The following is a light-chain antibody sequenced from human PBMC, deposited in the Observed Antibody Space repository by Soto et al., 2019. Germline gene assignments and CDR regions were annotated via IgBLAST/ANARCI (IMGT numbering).Light chain of an antibody. CDR2: EVS. CDR1: SSDVGAYNY. V-gene: IGLV2-8*01. Sequence: QSVLTQPPSASGSPGQSVTISCTGTSSDVGAYNYVSWYQQHPGKAPKLMIYEVSKRPSGGPYRFSGSKSGNTASLTVSALQAEDEADYSCSSHAGSNNYVFGTGTKVTVL. CDR3: SSHAGSNNYV. J-gene: IGLJ1*01.